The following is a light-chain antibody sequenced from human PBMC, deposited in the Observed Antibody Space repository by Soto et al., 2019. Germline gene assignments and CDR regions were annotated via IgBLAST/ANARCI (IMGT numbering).Light chain of an antibody. CDR3: QQSYSTPPT. Sequence: DIKMTQSPSSLSASVGDRVTITCRASQYIRTYLNWYQQKSGTAPKLLIHTASTLQSGVPSRFSGRGSGPDFTLTISSVQPDDFAIYFCQQSYSTPPTFGQGTTLEIK. J-gene: IGKJ2*01. CDR1: QYIRTY. V-gene: IGKV1-39*01. CDR2: TAS.